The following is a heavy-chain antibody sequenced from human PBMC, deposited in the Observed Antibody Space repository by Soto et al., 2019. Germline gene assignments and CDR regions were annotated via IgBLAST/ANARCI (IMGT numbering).Heavy chain of an antibody. CDR2: ISSSGSTI. J-gene: IGHJ4*02. V-gene: IGHV3-48*03. CDR3: ARDGYCSGGSCSPLPKYYFDY. CDR1: GFTFSSYE. Sequence: GGSLRLSCAASGFTFSSYEMNWVRQAPGKGLEWVSYISSSGSTIYYADSVKGRFTTSRDNAKNSLYLQMNSLRAEDTAVYYCARDGYCSGGSCSPLPKYYFDYWGQGTLVTVSS. D-gene: IGHD2-15*01.